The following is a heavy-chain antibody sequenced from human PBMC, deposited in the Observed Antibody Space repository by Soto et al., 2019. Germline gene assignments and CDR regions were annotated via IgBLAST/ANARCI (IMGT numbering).Heavy chain of an antibody. V-gene: IGHV1-3*01. Sequence: XSVKVSCKASGYTFTNYAIHWVRQAPGQRLEWMGWIHAGNGNTKYSQKFQGRVTIIRGTSASTAYMELSSLRSEDTAVYYCARGGMKIYYYYDMDVWGQGTTVTVSS. CDR3: ARGGMKIYYYYDMDV. CDR1: GYTFTNYA. CDR2: IHAGNGNT. J-gene: IGHJ6*02.